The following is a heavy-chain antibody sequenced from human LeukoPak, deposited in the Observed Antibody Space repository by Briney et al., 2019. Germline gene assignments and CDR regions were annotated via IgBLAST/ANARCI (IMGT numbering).Heavy chain of an antibody. V-gene: IGHV4-34*01. CDR1: GGSFSGYY. D-gene: IGHD4-23*01. CDR2: INHSGST. CDR3: ASGMGTTVVTTFDY. J-gene: IGHJ4*02. Sequence: SETLSLTCAVYGGSFSGYYWSWIRQPPGKGLEWIGEINHSGSTNYNPSLKSRVTISVDTSKNQFSLKLSSVTAADTAVYYCASGMGTTVVTTFDYWGQGTLVTVSS.